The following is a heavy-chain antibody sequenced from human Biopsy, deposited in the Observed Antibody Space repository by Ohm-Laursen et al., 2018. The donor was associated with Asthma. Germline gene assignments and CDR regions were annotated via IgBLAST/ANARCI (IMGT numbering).Heavy chain of an antibody. J-gene: IGHJ4*02. D-gene: IGHD2-21*01. Sequence: SLRLPCAASGFSFSNYGMHWVRQAPGKGLEWVALISSDVREWYADSVKGRFTISRDNSKNTLDLQMNSLRGDDTAVYYCVRWRSGYPDHYSDFWGLGTLVTVSS. CDR3: VRWRSGYPDHYSDF. CDR1: GFSFSNYG. V-gene: IGHV3-30*03. CDR2: ISSDVRE.